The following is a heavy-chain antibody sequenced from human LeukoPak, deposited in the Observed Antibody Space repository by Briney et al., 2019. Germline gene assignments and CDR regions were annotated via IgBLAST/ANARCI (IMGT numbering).Heavy chain of an antibody. CDR1: GYTFTSYD. CDR2: MNPNSGNT. D-gene: IGHD1-26*01. CDR3: AISGSYFGTIFDY. V-gene: IGHV1-8*03. Sequence: GASVKVSCKASGYTFTSYDINWVRQATGQGLEWMGWMNPNSGNTGYAQKFQGRVTITRNTSISTAYMELSSLRSEDTAVYYCAISGSYFGTIFDYWGQGTLVTVSS. J-gene: IGHJ4*02.